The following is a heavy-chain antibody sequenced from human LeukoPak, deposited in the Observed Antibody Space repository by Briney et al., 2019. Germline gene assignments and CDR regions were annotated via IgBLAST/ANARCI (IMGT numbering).Heavy chain of an antibody. Sequence: GGSLRLSCAASGFTFGSYWVHWVRQAPGKGLEWVAVISYDGSNKYYADSVKGRFTISRDNSKNTLYLQMNSLRAEDTAVYYCAGGGGIAAAGLDFDYWGQGTLVTVSS. CDR2: ISYDGSNK. D-gene: IGHD6-13*01. J-gene: IGHJ4*02. V-gene: IGHV3-30-3*01. CDR3: AGGGGIAAAGLDFDY. CDR1: GFTFGSYW.